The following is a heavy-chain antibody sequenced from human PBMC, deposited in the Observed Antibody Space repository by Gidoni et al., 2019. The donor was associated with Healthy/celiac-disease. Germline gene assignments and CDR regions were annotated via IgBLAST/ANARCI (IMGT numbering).Heavy chain of an antibody. Sequence: EVQLVESGGGLVKPGGSLRLYCAAAGFTFSSYSMNWVRQAPGKGLEWVSSISSSSSYIYYADSVKGRFTISRDNAKNSLYLQMNSLRAEDTAVYYCARERPTVTTEDYWGQGTLVTVSS. CDR2: ISSSSSYI. V-gene: IGHV3-21*01. CDR3: ARERPTVTTEDY. J-gene: IGHJ4*02. CDR1: GFTFSSYS. D-gene: IGHD4-17*01.